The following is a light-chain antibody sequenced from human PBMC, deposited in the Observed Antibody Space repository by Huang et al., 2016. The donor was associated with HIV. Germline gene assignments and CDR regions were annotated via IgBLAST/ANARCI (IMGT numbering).Light chain of an antibody. CDR3: LQDHNYPRT. J-gene: IGKJ1*01. V-gene: IGKV1-6*01. CDR1: QGITDD. Sequence: AIQMTQSPSSLSASVGDRVTITCRARQGITDDLAWYQQKPGKAPKLRISGASTLRSGVPSRFSGSGSGTDFTLTISSLQPEDYATYYCLQDHNYPRTFGQGTKVEI. CDR2: GAS.